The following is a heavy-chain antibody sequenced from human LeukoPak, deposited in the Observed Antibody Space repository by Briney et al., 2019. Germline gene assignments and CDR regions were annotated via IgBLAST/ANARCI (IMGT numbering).Heavy chain of an antibody. CDR1: GFTVSSNY. CDR2: IYSGGST. J-gene: IGHJ3*02. Sequence: GGSLRLSCAASGFTVSSNYMNWVRQAPEKGLEWVSVIYSGGSTYYADSVKGRFTISRDNSKNTLYLQMNSLRAEDTAVYYCARDRNVDAFDIWGQGTMVTVSS. V-gene: IGHV3-66*01. D-gene: IGHD1-14*01. CDR3: ARDRNVDAFDI.